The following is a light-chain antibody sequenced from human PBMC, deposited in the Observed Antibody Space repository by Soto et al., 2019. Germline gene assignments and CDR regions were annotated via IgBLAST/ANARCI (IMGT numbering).Light chain of an antibody. CDR2: GAS. CDR3: QQYVSSPYT. Sequence: EIVLTQSPGTLSLSPGERATLSCRASQSVNRRYLAWYQQKPGQAPRLLIYGASSRATGIPDRFSGTGSGTDFALIINRLEPEDFAVYYCQQYVSSPYTFCLGTKLEIK. J-gene: IGKJ2*01. CDR1: QSVNRRY. V-gene: IGKV3-20*01.